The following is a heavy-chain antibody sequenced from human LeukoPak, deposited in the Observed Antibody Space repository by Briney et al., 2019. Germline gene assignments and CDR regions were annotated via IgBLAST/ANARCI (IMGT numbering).Heavy chain of an antibody. Sequence: SETLSLTCTGSGGSLSSYYWSWLRQPAGKGLEWIGRIYTSGSTNYNPSLKSRVTISVDTSKNQFSLKLSSVTAADTAVYYCARGVAGTGEDYFDYWGQGTLVTVSS. CDR2: IYTSGST. CDR3: ARGVAGTGEDYFDY. V-gene: IGHV4-4*07. D-gene: IGHD6-19*01. CDR1: GGSLSSYY. J-gene: IGHJ4*02.